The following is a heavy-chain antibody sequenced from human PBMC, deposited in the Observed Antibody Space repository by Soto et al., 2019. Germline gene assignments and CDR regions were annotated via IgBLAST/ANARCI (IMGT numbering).Heavy chain of an antibody. CDR1: GYIFTSYW. CDR2: IYPGDSDT. J-gene: IGHJ3*02. V-gene: IGHV5-51*01. Sequence: PGESLKISGKGSGYIFTSYWIGWVRQMPGKGLEWMGIIYPGDSDTRYSPSFQGQVTISADTSISTAYLQWSSLKASDTAMYYCVTVDAFDIWGQGTMVTVSS. CDR3: VTVDAFDI.